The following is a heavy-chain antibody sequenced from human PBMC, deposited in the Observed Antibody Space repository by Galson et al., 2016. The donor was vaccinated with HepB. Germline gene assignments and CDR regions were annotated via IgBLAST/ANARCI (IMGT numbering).Heavy chain of an antibody. CDR2: ISAHNGDT. D-gene: IGHD6-13*01. J-gene: IGHJ6*02. CDR3: ASHRPYRSSPFKYYYYGMDV. V-gene: IGHV1-18*01. Sequence: SCKASGYTFTSYGISWVRQAPGQGLEWMGWISAHNGDTDYAQKLQGRVTMTTEKSTRTAHMELMSLSSYDTAVYYCASHRPYRSSPFKYYYYGMDVGGQGTTVTVSS. CDR1: GYTFTSYG.